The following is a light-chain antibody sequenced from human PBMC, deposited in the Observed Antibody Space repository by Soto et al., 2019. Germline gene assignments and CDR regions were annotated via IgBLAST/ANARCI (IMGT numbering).Light chain of an antibody. Sequence: EFVWTQYPGTLSLSPGERYTLSCMASQTVRNNYLAWYQQKPGQAPRLLIYDASNRATGIPARFSGSGSGTDFTLTISSLEPEDFAVYYCQQRTYWPLTVGGGTKVEIK. CDR2: DAS. CDR3: QQRTYWPLT. V-gene: IGKV3D-20*02. J-gene: IGKJ4*01. CDR1: QTVRNNY.